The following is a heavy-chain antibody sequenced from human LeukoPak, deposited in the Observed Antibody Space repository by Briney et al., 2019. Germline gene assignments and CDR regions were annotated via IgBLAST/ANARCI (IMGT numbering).Heavy chain of an antibody. D-gene: IGHD2-21*02. CDR1: GGSISSYY. CDR2: IYYSGST. CDR3: ARVLVVVTATNYYYYGMDV. J-gene: IGHJ6*02. V-gene: IGHV4-59*01. Sequence: SETLSLTCTVSGGSISSYYWSWIRQPPGKGLEWIGYIYYSGSTNYNPSLKSRVTISVDTSKNQFSLKLSSVTAADTAVYYCARVLVVVTATNYYYYGMDVWGQGTTVTVSS.